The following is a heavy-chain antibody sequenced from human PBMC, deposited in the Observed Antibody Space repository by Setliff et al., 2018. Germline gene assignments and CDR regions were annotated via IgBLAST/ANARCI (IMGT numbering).Heavy chain of an antibody. Sequence: PGGSLRLSCATSGFIFGNYWMSWVRQAPGKGLEWVANIQGDGVKKYHADSVKGRFTISRDNAENSLYLQMNSLGAEDTAVYYCARSPANGGHDAYDIWGQGTMVTVSS. D-gene: IGHD6-25*01. J-gene: IGHJ3*02. V-gene: IGHV3-7*01. CDR3: ARSPANGGHDAYDI. CDR1: GFIFGNYW. CDR2: IQGDGVKK.